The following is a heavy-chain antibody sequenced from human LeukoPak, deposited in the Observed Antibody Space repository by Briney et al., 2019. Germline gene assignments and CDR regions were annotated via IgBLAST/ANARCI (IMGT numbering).Heavy chain of an antibody. J-gene: IGHJ4*02. CDR1: GFTFSSYE. Sequence: GGSLRLSCAASGFTFSSYEMNWVRQAPGKGLEWVSYISSSGSTIYYADSVKGRFTISRDNAKNSLYLQMNSLRAEDTAVYYCARVGEMATTDFDCWGQGTLVTVSS. V-gene: IGHV3-48*03. CDR3: ARVGEMATTDFDC. CDR2: ISSSGSTI. D-gene: IGHD5-24*01.